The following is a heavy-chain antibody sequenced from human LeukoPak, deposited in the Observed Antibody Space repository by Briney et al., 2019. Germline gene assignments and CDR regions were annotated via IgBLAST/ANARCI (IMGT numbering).Heavy chain of an antibody. CDR1: GFIVNSYA. CDR3: ASVIRAAPGKGYFDY. V-gene: IGHV3-53*01. Sequence: GGSLRLSCAASGFIVNSYAMSWVRQAPGKGLAWVSLIYSDGVTQYADSVKGRFTISSDSSKNTLYLQMNSLRAEDTAIYYCASVIRAAPGKGYFDYWGQGTLVTVSS. CDR2: IYSDGVT. D-gene: IGHD6-13*01. J-gene: IGHJ4*02.